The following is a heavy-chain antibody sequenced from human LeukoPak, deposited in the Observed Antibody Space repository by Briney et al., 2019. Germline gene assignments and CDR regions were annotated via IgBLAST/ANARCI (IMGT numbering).Heavy chain of an antibody. Sequence: GGSLRLSCAASRFTFSRYIRNWVRPAPGKGLEWVSSISSSSSYIYYADSVKGRFTISRDNAKNSLYLQMNSLRAEDMAVYYCARDRLPRGYSGYDTDYWGQGTLVTVSS. CDR2: ISSSSSYI. D-gene: IGHD5-12*01. CDR3: ARDRLPRGYSGYDTDY. V-gene: IGHV3-21*01. CDR1: RFTFSRYI. J-gene: IGHJ4*01.